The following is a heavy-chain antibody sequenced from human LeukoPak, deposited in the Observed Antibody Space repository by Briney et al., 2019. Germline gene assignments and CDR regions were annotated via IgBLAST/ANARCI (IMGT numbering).Heavy chain of an antibody. CDR1: GGSISSSSYY. J-gene: IGHJ3*02. Sequence: SETLSLTCTVSGGSISSSSYYWGWIRQPPGKGLEWIGSIYYSGSTYYNPSLKSRVTISVDTSKNQFSLKLSPVTAADTAVYYCARRMNYYDSSGYYWSAFDIWGQGTMVTVSS. CDR2: IYYSGST. V-gene: IGHV4-39*07. D-gene: IGHD3-22*01. CDR3: ARRMNYYDSSGYYWSAFDI.